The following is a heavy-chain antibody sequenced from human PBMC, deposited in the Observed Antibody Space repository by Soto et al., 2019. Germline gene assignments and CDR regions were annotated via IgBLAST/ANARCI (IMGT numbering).Heavy chain of an antibody. CDR3: AKFGSTYSGYDPYYFDY. Sequence: EVQLLESGGGLVQPGGSLRLSCAASGFTFSSYAMSWVRQAPGKGLEWVSAISGSGGSTYYADSVKGRFTISRDNSKNTLYLQMNSLRAEDTAVYYCAKFGSTYSGYDPYYFDYWGQGTLVTVSS. CDR2: ISGSGGST. J-gene: IGHJ4*02. V-gene: IGHV3-23*01. CDR1: GFTFSSYA. D-gene: IGHD5-12*01.